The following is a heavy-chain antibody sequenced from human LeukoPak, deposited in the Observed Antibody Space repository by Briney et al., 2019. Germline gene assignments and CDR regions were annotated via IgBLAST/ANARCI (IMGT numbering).Heavy chain of an antibody. CDR2: ISPGDSDT. D-gene: IGHD5-24*01. CDR1: GYIFTSYW. Sequence: ESLKISCRGSGYIFTSYWIGWVRQMPGKGLEWMGIISPGDSDTAYSPSFQGQVTISADKSINTAYLQWSSLKASDTAMYYCARRNGYNAGALDFDYWGQGTLVTVSS. J-gene: IGHJ4*02. V-gene: IGHV5-51*01. CDR3: ARRNGYNAGALDFDY.